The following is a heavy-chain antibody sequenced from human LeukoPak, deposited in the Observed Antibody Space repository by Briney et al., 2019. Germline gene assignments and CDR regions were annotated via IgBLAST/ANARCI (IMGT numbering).Heavy chain of an antibody. D-gene: IGHD4-17*01. V-gene: IGHV3-23*01. CDR3: AKDQDYGDRYYYHGMDV. Sequence: PGRSLRLSCAASGFTFSSYAMSWVRQAPGKGLEWVSAISGSGGSTYYADSVKGRFTISRDNSKNTLYLQMNSLRAEDTAVYYCAKDQDYGDRYYYHGMDVWGQGTTVTVSS. CDR2: ISGSGGST. J-gene: IGHJ6*02. CDR1: GFTFSSYA.